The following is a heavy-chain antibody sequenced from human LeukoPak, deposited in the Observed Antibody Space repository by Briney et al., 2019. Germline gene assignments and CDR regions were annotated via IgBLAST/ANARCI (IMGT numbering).Heavy chain of an antibody. CDR3: ARDTRLWFGESELAGWFDP. Sequence: SETLSLTCTVSGGSISSYYWSWIRQPPGKGLEWIGYIYYSGSTNYNPSLKSRVTISVDTSKNQFSLKLSSVTAADTAVYYCARDTRLWFGESELAGWFDPWGQGTLVTVSS. J-gene: IGHJ5*02. V-gene: IGHV4-59*01. D-gene: IGHD3-10*01. CDR2: IYYSGST. CDR1: GGSISSYY.